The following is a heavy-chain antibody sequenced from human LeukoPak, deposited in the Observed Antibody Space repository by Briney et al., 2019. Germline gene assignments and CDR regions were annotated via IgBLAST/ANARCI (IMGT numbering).Heavy chain of an antibody. CDR3: ARTIVVVVAATHGAYGMDV. CDR1: GYTFTSYG. J-gene: IGHJ6*02. V-gene: IGHV1-18*01. D-gene: IGHD2-15*01. CDR2: ISAYNGNT. Sequence: ASVKVSCKASGYTFTSYGISWVRQAPGQGLEWRGWISAYNGNTDYAQKLQGRVTMTTDTSTSTAYMELRSLRSDDTAAYYCARTIVVVVAATHGAYGMDVWGQGTTVTVSS.